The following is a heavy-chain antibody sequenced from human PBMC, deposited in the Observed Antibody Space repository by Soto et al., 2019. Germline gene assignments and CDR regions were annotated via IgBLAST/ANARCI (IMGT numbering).Heavy chain of an antibody. CDR3: ARDRLPIAVAGGVFDY. CDR2: ISYDGSNK. D-gene: IGHD6-19*01. Sequence: QVQLVESGGGVVQPGRSLRLSCAASGFTFSSYAMHWVRQAPGKGLEWVAVISYDGSNKYYADSVKGRFTISRDNSKNTLYLQMNSLRAEDTAVYYCARDRLPIAVAGGVFDYWAREPWSPSPQ. J-gene: IGHJ4*02. CDR1: GFTFSSYA. V-gene: IGHV3-30-3*01.